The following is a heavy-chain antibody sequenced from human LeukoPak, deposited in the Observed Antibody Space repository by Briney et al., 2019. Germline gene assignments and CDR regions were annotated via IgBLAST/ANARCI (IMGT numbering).Heavy chain of an antibody. J-gene: IGHJ4*02. CDR1: GFTFSSYA. V-gene: IGHV3-30-3*01. Sequence: GGSLRLSCAASGFTFSSYAMHWVRQAPGKGLEWVAVISYDGSNKYYADSVKGRFTISRDNSRNTLYLQMNSLRAEDTAVYYCARDFGYYDSTNYYDYWGQGTLVTVSS. D-gene: IGHD3-22*01. CDR3: ARDFGYYDSTNYYDY. CDR2: ISYDGSNK.